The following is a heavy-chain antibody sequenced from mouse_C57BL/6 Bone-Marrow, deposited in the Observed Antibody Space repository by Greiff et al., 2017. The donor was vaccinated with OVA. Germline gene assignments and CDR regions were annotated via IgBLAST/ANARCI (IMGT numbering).Heavy chain of an antibody. CDR1: GFTFTSYW. CDR2: IHPNSGST. CDR3: ARYGYYLYYAMGY. J-gene: IGHJ4*01. V-gene: IGHV1-64*01. Sequence: QVQLQQPGAELVKPGASVKLSCKASGFTFTSYWMHWVKQRPGQGLEWIGMIHPNSGSTNYTEKFKSKATLTVDKSSSTAYMQLSSLTSEDSAVXYCARYGYYLYYAMGYWGQGTSVTVTA. D-gene: IGHD2-3*01.